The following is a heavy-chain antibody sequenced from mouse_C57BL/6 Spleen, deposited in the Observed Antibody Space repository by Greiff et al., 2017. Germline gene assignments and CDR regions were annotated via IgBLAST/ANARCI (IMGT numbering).Heavy chain of an antibody. J-gene: IGHJ3*01. CDR3: TTPFWFAY. CDR2: IDPENGDT. V-gene: IGHV14-4*01. Sequence: VQLQQSGAELVRPGASVKLSCTASGFNINDDYMHWVKQRPEQGLEWIGWIDPENGDTEYASKFQGKATITADTSSNTAYLQLSSLTSEDTAVYYCTTPFWFAYWGQGTLVTVSA. CDR1: GFNINDDY.